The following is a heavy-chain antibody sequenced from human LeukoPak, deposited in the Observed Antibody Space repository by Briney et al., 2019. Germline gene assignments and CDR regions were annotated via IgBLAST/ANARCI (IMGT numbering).Heavy chain of an antibody. V-gene: IGHV3-53*01. CDR2: IYSGGST. Sequence: GGSLRLSCAASGFTVSSNYMSWVRQAPGKGLEWVSVIYSGGSTYYADSVKGRFTISRDNSKSTLYLQMNSLRAEDTAVYYCARYNDYGDYFDYWGQGTLVTVSS. CDR1: GFTVSSNY. D-gene: IGHD4-17*01. J-gene: IGHJ4*02. CDR3: ARYNDYGDYFDY.